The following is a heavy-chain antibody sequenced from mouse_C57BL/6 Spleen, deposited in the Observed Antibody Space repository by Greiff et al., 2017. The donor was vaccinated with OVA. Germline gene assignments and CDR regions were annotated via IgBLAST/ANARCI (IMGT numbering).Heavy chain of an antibody. Sequence: DVHLVESEGGLVQPGSSMKLSCTASGFTFSDYYMAWVRQVPEKGLEWVANINYDGSSTYYLDSLKSRFIISRDNAKNILYLQMSSLKSEDTATYYCARVGVLVFDYWGQGTTLTVSS. V-gene: IGHV5-16*01. J-gene: IGHJ2*01. CDR1: GFTFSDYY. D-gene: IGHD5-1*01. CDR3: ARVGVLVFDY. CDR2: INYDGSST.